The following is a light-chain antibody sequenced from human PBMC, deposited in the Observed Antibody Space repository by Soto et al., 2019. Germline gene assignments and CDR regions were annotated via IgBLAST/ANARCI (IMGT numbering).Light chain of an antibody. Sequence: QSALTQPASVSGSLGQSITISCSGSSRDIGVYKYVSWYQQYRGKAPKLIIFEVSNRYSGASDRFSGSKSSSTDYLTISGLQAEDEADYYCSSYTPPTGVFGGGTKLTVL. J-gene: IGLJ3*02. CDR1: SRDIGVYKY. V-gene: IGLV2-14*01. CDR3: SSYTPPTGV. CDR2: EVS.